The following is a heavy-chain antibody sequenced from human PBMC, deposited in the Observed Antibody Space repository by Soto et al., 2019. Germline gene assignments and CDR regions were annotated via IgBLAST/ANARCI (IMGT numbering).Heavy chain of an antibody. CDR1: GFTFSNYA. Sequence: GGSLRLSCAASGFTFSNYAMNWVRQAPGKGLEYVSAISSNGGSTYYADSVKGRFTISRDNSKNTLYLQMSSLRAEDTAVYYCVKDPIRYSSSWYNYWGQGTLVTVSS. CDR3: VKDPIRYSSSWYNY. D-gene: IGHD6-13*01. J-gene: IGHJ4*02. V-gene: IGHV3-64D*08. CDR2: ISSNGGST.